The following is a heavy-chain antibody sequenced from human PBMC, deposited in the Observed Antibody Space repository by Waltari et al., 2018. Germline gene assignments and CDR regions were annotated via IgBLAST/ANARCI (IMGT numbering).Heavy chain of an antibody. Sequence: EVQLVESGGGLVKPGGSLRLSCAASGITFSSYSMNWVRQAPGKGLEGVSYIGRISRYLYDADSVKGRFTISRDNAKNSLYLQMNSLGAEDTAVYYCARGTVTTGVGYWGQGTLVTVSS. J-gene: IGHJ4*02. D-gene: IGHD4-17*01. CDR1: GITFSSYS. CDR2: IGRISRYL. V-gene: IGHV3-21*01. CDR3: ARGTVTTGVGY.